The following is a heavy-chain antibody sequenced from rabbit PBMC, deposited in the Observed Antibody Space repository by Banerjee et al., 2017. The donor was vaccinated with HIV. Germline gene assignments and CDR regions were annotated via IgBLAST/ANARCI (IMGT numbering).Heavy chain of an antibody. V-gene: IGHV1S45*01. D-gene: IGHD2-1*01. CDR1: GFSFSSSYW. CDR3: ARGSATMTMVITGYYFTL. J-gene: IGHJ4*01. Sequence: EESGGDLVKPEGSLTLTCTASGFSFSSSYWICWVRQAPGKGLEWIACIYDGGITIYYSTWAKGRFTISKTSSTTVTLQMTSLTAADTATYFCARGSATMTMVITGYYFTLWGPGDPRHRL. CDR2: IYDGGITI.